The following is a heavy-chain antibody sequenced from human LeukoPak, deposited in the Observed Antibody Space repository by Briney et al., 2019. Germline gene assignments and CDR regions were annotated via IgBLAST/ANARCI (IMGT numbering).Heavy chain of an antibody. CDR3: ARGQKAHFHY. V-gene: IGHV3-21*01. Sequence: GGSLRLSWAASGFTFSSYSMNWVRQAPGKGLGWVSSISSSSSYIYYADSVKGRFTISRDNAKNSLYLQMNSLRAEDTAVYYCARGQKAHFHYWGQGTLVTVSS. CDR1: GFTFSSYS. J-gene: IGHJ4*02. CDR2: ISSSSSYI.